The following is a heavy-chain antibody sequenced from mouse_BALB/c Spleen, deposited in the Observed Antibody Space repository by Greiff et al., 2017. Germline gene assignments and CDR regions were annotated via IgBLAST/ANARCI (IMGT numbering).Heavy chain of an antibody. CDR2: IDPANGNT. J-gene: IGHJ4*01. CDR3: ARWKGNYAMDY. V-gene: IGHV14-3*02. Sequence: EVQLQESGAELVKPGASVKLSCTASGFNIKDTYMHWVKQRPEQGLEWIGRIDPANGNTKYDPKFQGKATITADTSSNTAYLQLSSLTSEDTAVYYCARWKGNYAMDYWGQGTSVTVSS. CDR1: GFNIKDTY.